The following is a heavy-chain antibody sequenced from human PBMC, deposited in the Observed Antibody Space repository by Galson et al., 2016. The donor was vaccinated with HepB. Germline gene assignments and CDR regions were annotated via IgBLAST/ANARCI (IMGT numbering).Heavy chain of an antibody. D-gene: IGHD3-16*01. CDR3: ARNRGPYSYFFYMDV. V-gene: IGHV4-59*01. J-gene: IGHJ6*03. CDR2: ISHSGGT. CDR1: RGSITDYS. Sequence: TLSLTCSVSRGSITDYSWSWIRQSPGRGLEWIGSISHSGGTNYNPSLESRVTMSLDTSESHFSLSLNSVTAADTAVYYCARNRGPYSYFFYMDVWGRGTTVTVSS.